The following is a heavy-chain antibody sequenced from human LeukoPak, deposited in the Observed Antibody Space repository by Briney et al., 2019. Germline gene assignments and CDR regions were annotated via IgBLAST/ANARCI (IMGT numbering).Heavy chain of an antibody. J-gene: IGHJ3*02. V-gene: IGHV3-30*03. CDR2: ISYDGSNK. Sequence: GRSLRLSCAASGFTFSSYGMHWVRQAPGKGLEWVAVISYDGSNKYYADSVKGRFTISRGNSKNTLYLQMNSLRAGDTAVYYCGRAMVRGVIIGAYDIWGQGTMVTVSS. D-gene: IGHD3-10*01. CDR1: GFTFSSYG. CDR3: GRAMVRGVIIGAYDI.